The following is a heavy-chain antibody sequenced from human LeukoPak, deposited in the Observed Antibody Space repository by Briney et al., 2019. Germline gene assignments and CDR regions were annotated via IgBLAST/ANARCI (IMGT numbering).Heavy chain of an antibody. D-gene: IGHD3-22*01. CDR2: ISASGGST. Sequence: GGSLRLSCAASGFTFSSFATSWVRQAPGKGLEWVSGISASGGSTYYADSVKGRFTISRDNAKDSLYLQMNSLRDEDTAVYYCARVFSSGYPYFDYWGQGALVTVSS. CDR1: GFTFSSFA. V-gene: IGHV3-23*01. CDR3: ARVFSSGYPYFDY. J-gene: IGHJ4*02.